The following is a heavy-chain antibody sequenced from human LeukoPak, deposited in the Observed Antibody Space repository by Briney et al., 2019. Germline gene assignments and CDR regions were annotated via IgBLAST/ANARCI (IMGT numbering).Heavy chain of an antibody. CDR1: GYSISSGYY. D-gene: IGHD6-6*01. J-gene: IGHJ3*02. Sequence: PSETLSLTCTVSGYSISSGYYWGWIRQPPGKGLEWIGSIYHSGSTYYNPSLKSRVTISVDTSKNQFSLKLSSVTAADTAVYYCARERGSYGIAARSPYAFDIWGQGTMVTVSS. CDR2: IYHSGST. V-gene: IGHV4-38-2*02. CDR3: ARERGSYGIAARSPYAFDI.